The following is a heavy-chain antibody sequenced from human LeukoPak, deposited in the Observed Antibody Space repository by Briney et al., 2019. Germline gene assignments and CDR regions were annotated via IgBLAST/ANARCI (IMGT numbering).Heavy chain of an antibody. J-gene: IGHJ4*02. Sequence: GGSLRLSCAASGFTFSSYAMNWVRQAPGKGLEWVSGISGGGGSTYYADSVKGRFTISTDNSKNTLYLQMNSLKAEDTAVYYCAKGKGFGITWPSDYWGQGTLVTVSS. CDR1: GFTFSSYA. CDR2: ISGGGGST. D-gene: IGHD3-10*01. CDR3: AKGKGFGITWPSDY. V-gene: IGHV3-23*01.